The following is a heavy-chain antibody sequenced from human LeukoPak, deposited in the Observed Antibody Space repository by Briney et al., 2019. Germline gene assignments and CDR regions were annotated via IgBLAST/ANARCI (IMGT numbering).Heavy chain of an antibody. CDR1: GYTFTSYG. CDR2: MNPNSGNT. D-gene: IGHD2-21*02. CDR3: ARVAYCGGDCSLYYYYYGMDV. J-gene: IGHJ6*02. Sequence: GASVKVSCKASGYTFTSYGISWVRQAPGQGLEWMGWMNPNSGNTGYAQKFQGRVTMTRNTSISTAYMELSSLRSEDTAVYYCARVAYCGGDCSLYYYYYGMDVWGQGTTVTVSS. V-gene: IGHV1-8*02.